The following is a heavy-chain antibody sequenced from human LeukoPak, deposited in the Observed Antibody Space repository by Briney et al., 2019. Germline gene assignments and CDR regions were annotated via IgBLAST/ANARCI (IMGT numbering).Heavy chain of an antibody. CDR3: ANTIGNYYYMDV. V-gene: IGHV3-21*01. D-gene: IGHD1-14*01. CDR1: GFSFSSNS. J-gene: IGHJ6*03. Sequence: PGGSLRLSCAASGFSFSSNSMNWVRQAPGKGLEWVSSISSSSSYIYYADSVKGRFTISRDNAKNSLYLQMNSLRAEDTAVYYCANTIGNYYYMDVWGKGTTVTISS. CDR2: ISSSSSYI.